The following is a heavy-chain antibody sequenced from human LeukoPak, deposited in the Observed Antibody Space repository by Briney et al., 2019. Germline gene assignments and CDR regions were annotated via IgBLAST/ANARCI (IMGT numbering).Heavy chain of an antibody. J-gene: IGHJ2*01. CDR3: ARGVSMIVVVIHDWYFDL. CDR2: IYYSGST. CDR1: GGSISSYY. D-gene: IGHD3-22*01. V-gene: IGHV4-59*08. Sequence: SETLSLTCTVSGGSISSYYWSWIRQPPGKGLEWIGYIYYSGSTNYNPSLKSRVTISVDTSKNQFSLKLSSVTATDTAVYYCARGVSMIVVVIHDWYFDLWGRGTLVTVSS.